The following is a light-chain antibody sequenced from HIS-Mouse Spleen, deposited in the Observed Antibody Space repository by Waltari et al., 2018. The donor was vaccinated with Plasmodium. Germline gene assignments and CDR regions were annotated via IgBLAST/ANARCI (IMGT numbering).Light chain of an antibody. CDR1: SSHVGCPNY. Sequence: QSALTQPASVSGSPGQSITIPCTATSSHVGCPNYLPWYQQHPGNAPKLMIYDVSNRPSGVSNRFSGSKSGNTASLTISGLQAEDEADYYCSSYTSSSTLVFGGGTKLTVL. CDR3: SSYTSSSTLV. CDR2: DVS. V-gene: IGLV2-14*03. J-gene: IGLJ2*01.